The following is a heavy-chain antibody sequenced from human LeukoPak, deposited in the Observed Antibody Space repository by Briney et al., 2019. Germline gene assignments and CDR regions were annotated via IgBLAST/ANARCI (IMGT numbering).Heavy chain of an antibody. Sequence: ASVKVSCKASGYTFTGYYMHWVRQAPGQGLEWMGWINPHTGGTNYAQKFQGRVTMTRDTSISTAYMELGGLTSDDTAVYCCARPYCSGGSCHDYFDYWGQGTLVTVSS. CDR3: ARPYCSGGSCHDYFDY. D-gene: IGHD2-15*01. CDR2: INPHTGGT. J-gene: IGHJ4*02. CDR1: GYTFTGYY. V-gene: IGHV1-2*02.